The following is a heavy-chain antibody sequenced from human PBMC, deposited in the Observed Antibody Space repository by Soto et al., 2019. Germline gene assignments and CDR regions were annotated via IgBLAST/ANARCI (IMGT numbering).Heavy chain of an antibody. Sequence: GGSLRLSCTASGFTFGDYAMSWFRQAPGKGLEWVGFIRSKAYGGTTEYAASVKGRFTITRDDSKSITYLQMNSLKTEETAVYYCTRDQVDSSSWYVGGSAEYFQHWGQGTMVTVSS. CDR2: IRSKAYGGTT. D-gene: IGHD6-13*01. J-gene: IGHJ1*01. CDR3: TRDQVDSSSWYVGGSAEYFQH. CDR1: GFTFGDYA. V-gene: IGHV3-49*03.